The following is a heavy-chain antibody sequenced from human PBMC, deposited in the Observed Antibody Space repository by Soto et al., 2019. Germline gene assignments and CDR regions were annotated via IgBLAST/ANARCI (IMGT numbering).Heavy chain of an antibody. J-gene: IGHJ5*01. CDR1: GDSISSYY. CDR3: AIGVATIGP. D-gene: IGHD5-12*01. V-gene: IGHV4-59*01. CDR2: IYYSGST. Sequence: PSETLSLTCTVSGDSISSYYWTWIRQPPGKGLEWIGYIYYSGSTNYNPSLKSRVTISVDTSKNQFSLKLTSVTAADTAVYYRAIGVATIGPWGQGTLVTVSS.